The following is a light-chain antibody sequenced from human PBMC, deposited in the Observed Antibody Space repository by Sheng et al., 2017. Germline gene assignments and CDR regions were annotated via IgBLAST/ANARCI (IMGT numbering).Light chain of an antibody. CDR2: KAS. V-gene: IGKV1-5*03. CDR3: QHYNTYTPPWT. J-gene: IGKJ1*01. CDR1: QSISSW. Sequence: DIQMTQSPSTLSAYVGDRVTITCRASQSISSWLAWYQQKPGKAPKLLIYKASNLQSGVPPRFSGSGSGTEFTLTISSLQPDDFATYHCQHYNTYTPPWTFGQGTKVEIK.